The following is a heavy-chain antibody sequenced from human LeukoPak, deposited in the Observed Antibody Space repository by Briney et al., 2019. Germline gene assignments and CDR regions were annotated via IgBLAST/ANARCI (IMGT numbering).Heavy chain of an antibody. CDR3: ARSRRDGYDGGRGYFDY. J-gene: IGHJ4*02. V-gene: IGHV3-23*01. D-gene: IGHD5-24*01. CDR2: ISGSGGST. CDR1: GFTLSSYA. Sequence: GGSLRLSCAASGFTLSSYAMSWVRQAPGKWLEWVSAISGSGGSTYYADSVKGRFTIPRDNSKATLYLQMNSLRAEDTAVYYCARSRRDGYDGGRGYFDYWGQGTLVTVSS.